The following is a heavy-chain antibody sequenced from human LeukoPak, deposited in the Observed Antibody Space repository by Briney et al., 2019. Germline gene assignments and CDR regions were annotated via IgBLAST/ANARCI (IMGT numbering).Heavy chain of an antibody. CDR2: ISYDGSNK. CDR1: GFTFSSYA. J-gene: IGHJ6*03. CDR3: ARVAVIYYYYMEV. V-gene: IGHV3-30-3*01. Sequence: GGSLRLSCAASGFTFSSYAMHWVRQAPGKGLEWVAVISYDGSNKYYADSVKGRFTISRGNSKNTLYLQMNSLRAEDTAVYYCARVAVIYYYYMEVWGKGTTVTVSS. D-gene: IGHD2/OR15-2a*01.